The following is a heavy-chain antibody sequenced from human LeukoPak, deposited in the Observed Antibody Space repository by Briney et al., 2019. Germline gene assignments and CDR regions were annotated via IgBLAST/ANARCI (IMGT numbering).Heavy chain of an antibody. J-gene: IGHJ4*02. CDR3: AREKRGYDILTGYYDYFDY. D-gene: IGHD3-9*01. V-gene: IGHV4-59*01. Sequence: SETLSLTCTVSGGSISSYYWSWIRQPPGKGLEWIGYIYYSGSTNYNPSLKSRVTISVDTSKNQFSLKLSSVTAADTAVYYCAREKRGYDILTGYYDYFDYWGQGTRVIVSS. CDR2: IYYSGST. CDR1: GGSISSYY.